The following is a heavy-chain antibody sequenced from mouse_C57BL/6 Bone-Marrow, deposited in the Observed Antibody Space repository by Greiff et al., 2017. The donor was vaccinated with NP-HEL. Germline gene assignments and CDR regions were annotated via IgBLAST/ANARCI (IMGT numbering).Heavy chain of an antibody. Sequence: VQLQQSGPELVKPGASVKIPCKASGYTFTDYNMDWVKQSHGKSLEWIGDINPNNGGTIYNQKFKGKATLTVDKSSSTAYMELRSLTSEDTAVYYCARGVYGSSSNFDYWGQGTTLTVSS. V-gene: IGHV1-18*01. CDR3: ARGVYGSSSNFDY. CDR2: INPNNGGT. CDR1: GYTFTDYN. J-gene: IGHJ2*01. D-gene: IGHD1-1*01.